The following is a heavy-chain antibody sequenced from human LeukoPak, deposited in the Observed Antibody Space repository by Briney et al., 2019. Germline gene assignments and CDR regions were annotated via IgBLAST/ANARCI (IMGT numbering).Heavy chain of an antibody. D-gene: IGHD3-16*02. J-gene: IGHJ4*02. Sequence: GGALRLSCAASGFTFSNYWMSWVRQAPGRGLEWVANIRQDGSEKYYVDSVKGRFTISRDNAKNSLYLQMNSLRAEDTAVYYCARDYVWGSDRYTDYWGQGTLVTVSS. CDR2: IRQDGSEK. CDR3: ARDYVWGSDRYTDY. V-gene: IGHV3-7*05. CDR1: GFTFSNYW.